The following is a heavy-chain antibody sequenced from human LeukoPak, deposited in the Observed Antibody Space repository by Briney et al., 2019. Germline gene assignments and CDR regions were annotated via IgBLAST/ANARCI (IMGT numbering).Heavy chain of an antibody. Sequence: GASVRVSCKASGYTFTSYDINWVRQATGQGLEWMGWISAYNGNTNYAQKLQGRVTMTTDTSTSTAYMELRSLRSDDTAVYYCARGRAAAGIEGAFDPWGQGTLVTVSS. CDR3: ARGRAAAGIEGAFDP. J-gene: IGHJ5*02. V-gene: IGHV1-18*01. CDR2: ISAYNGNT. D-gene: IGHD6-13*01. CDR1: GYTFTSYD.